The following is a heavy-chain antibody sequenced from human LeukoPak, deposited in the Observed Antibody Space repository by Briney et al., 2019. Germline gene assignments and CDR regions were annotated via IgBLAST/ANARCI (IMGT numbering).Heavy chain of an antibody. CDR1: GGSISSGDYY. V-gene: IGHV4-31*03. Sequence: SETLSLTCTVSGGSISSGDYYWSWIRQHTGKGLEWIGYIYYSGNTYYNPSLKSRVTISVDTSKNQFSLKLSSVTAADTAVYYCARASYGHRIDYWGQGTLVTVSS. D-gene: IGHD5-18*01. J-gene: IGHJ4*02. CDR3: ARASYGHRIDY. CDR2: IYYSGNT.